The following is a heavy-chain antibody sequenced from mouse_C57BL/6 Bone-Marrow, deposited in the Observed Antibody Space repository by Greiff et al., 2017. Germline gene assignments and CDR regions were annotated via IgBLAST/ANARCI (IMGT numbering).Heavy chain of an antibody. D-gene: IGHD2-4*01. CDR3: ARYDYDDRCAY. Sequence: EVKLVESGGDLVKPGGSLKLSCAASGFTFSSYGMSWVRQTPDQRLEWVATISSGGSYTYYPDSVKGRFTISRDNAKNTLYLQMSSLKSEDTARYYCARYDYDDRCAYWGQGTLVTVSA. J-gene: IGHJ3*01. V-gene: IGHV5-6*01. CDR2: ISSGGSYT. CDR1: GFTFSSYG.